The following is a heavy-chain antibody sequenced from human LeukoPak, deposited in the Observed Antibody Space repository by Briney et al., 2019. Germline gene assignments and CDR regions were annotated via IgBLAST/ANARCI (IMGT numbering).Heavy chain of an antibody. J-gene: IGHJ6*02. CDR2: ISWNSGSI. CDR1: GFTFDDYA. CDR3: ARDPTPRYCSGGSCYTHYGMDV. D-gene: IGHD2-15*01. V-gene: IGHV3-9*01. Sequence: GRSLRLSCAASGFTFDDYAMHWVRQAPGKGLEWVSGISWNSGSIGYADSVKGRLTISRDNAKNSLYLQMNSLRAEDTAVYYCARDPTPRYCSGGSCYTHYGMDVWGQGTTVTVSS.